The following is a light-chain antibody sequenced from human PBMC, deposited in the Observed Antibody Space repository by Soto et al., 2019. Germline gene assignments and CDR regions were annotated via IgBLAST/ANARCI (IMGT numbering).Light chain of an antibody. J-gene: IGKJ3*01. CDR1: QHISSW. Sequence: DIQMTQSPSSVSASVGDRVTFTCQASQHISSWLAWYQQKPGKAPKLLIAAASILQSGVPSRFSGSGHGTDFTLTISSLQPEDFATYFCQQANTFPFTFGPGTRLEIK. V-gene: IGKV1-12*02. CDR3: QQANTFPFT. CDR2: AAS.